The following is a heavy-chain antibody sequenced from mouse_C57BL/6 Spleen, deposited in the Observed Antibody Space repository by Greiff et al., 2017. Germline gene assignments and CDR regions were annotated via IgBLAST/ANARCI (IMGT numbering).Heavy chain of an antibody. CDR3: AREFSLRWYFDV. CDR2: INPNYGTT. D-gene: IGHD1-1*01. Sequence: EVQLQQSGPELVKPGASVKISCKASGYSFTDYNMNWVKQSNGKSLEWIGVINPNYGTTSYNPKFKGKATLTVDQSSSTGYMQLNRLTSEDSAVYYCAREFSLRWYFDVWGTGTPVTVSS. V-gene: IGHV1-39*01. J-gene: IGHJ1*03. CDR1: GYSFTDYN.